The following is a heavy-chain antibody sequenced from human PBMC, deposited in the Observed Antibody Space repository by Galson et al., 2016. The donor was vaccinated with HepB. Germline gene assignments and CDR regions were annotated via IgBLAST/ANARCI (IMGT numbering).Heavy chain of an antibody. D-gene: IGHD3-16*01. CDR3: AREGNGGFDI. J-gene: IGHJ3*02. CDR2: IKQDGSEK. V-gene: IGHV3-7*01. Sequence: SLRLSCAASGFTFNSYWMSWVRQAPGKGLEWVANIKQDGSEKYYVDSVKGRFTISRDSAKNSLYLQMNSLRAEDTAVYYCAREGNGGFDIWGQGTMVTVSS. CDR1: GFTFNSYW.